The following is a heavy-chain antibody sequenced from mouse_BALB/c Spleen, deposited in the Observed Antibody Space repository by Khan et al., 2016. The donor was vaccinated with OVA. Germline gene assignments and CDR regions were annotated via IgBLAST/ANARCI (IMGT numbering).Heavy chain of an antibody. V-gene: IGHV1S81*02. D-gene: IGHD2-2*01. CDR2: INPNKGGT. CDR1: GYTFTSYY. CDR3: SRSGYGSIAY. Sequence: VQLVESGAELVTPGASVRLSCKASGYTFTSYYLYGVKQRPGQGLEWIGDINPNKGGTNFNEKFKNKATLTVDKSSSTAYIQRNRLTSVASAFYYSSRSGYGSIAYWGQGTLVTVSA. J-gene: IGHJ3*01.